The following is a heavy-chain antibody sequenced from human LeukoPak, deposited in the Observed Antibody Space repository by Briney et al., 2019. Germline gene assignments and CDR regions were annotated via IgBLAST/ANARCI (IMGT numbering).Heavy chain of an antibody. J-gene: IGHJ1*01. D-gene: IGHD6-13*01. CDR2: MNPHSGDT. CDR3: ARGPDTSSWTAEYFQH. Sequence: ASVKVSCKASGYSFSNYDINWVRLRQAAGQGAEWMGWMNPHSGDTGSPQRFRGRVSMTWDTSISTAYLELSGLTSDDTAVYYCARGPDTSSWTAEYFQHWGQGTLVTVSS. V-gene: IGHV1-8*01. CDR1: GYSFSNYD.